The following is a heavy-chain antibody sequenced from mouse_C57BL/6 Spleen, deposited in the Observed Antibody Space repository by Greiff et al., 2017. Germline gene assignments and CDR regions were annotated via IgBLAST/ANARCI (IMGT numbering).Heavy chain of an antibody. CDR3: AREFITTVVRYFDY. CDR1: GFTFSDYG. V-gene: IGHV5-17*01. J-gene: IGHJ2*01. CDR2: ISSGSSTI. D-gene: IGHD1-1*01. Sequence: EVNLVESGGGLVKPGGSLKLSCAASGFTFSDYGMHWVRQAPEKGLEWVAYISSGSSTIYYADTVKGRFTISRDNAKNTLFLQMTSLRSEDTAMYYCAREFITTVVRYFDYWGQGTTLTVSS.